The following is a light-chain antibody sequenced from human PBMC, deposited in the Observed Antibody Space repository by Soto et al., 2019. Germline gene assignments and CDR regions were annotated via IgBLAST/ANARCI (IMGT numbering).Light chain of an antibody. V-gene: IGKV3-20*01. Sequence: EIVLTQSPGTLSLSPGERATLSCRASQSVTSNFLAWYQQTPGRAPRLLIYGASTRATGIPDRFSGSGSGTDFTLTINRLEAEDFAVYYCQQYGSSPRTFGQGTKVDIK. CDR2: GAS. CDR3: QQYGSSPRT. J-gene: IGKJ1*01. CDR1: QSVTSNF.